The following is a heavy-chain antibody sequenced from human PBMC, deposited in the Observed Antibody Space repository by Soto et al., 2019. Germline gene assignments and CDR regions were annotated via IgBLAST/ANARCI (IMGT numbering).Heavy chain of an antibody. CDR1: GDTFGRFT. V-gene: IGHV1-69*01. D-gene: IGHD4-4*01. J-gene: IGHJ5*02. CDR3: ARDPSTINKLIGVWFDP. Sequence: QIRLVQSGAEVQKHGSSVRVSCKASGDTFGRFTINWVRQAPGQGLEWMGGIKPISDITNYAQRFQGRVTFTADASTSTVYLELSSLRSEDTAMYYCARDPSTINKLIGVWFDPWGQGTLVTVSS. CDR2: IKPISDIT.